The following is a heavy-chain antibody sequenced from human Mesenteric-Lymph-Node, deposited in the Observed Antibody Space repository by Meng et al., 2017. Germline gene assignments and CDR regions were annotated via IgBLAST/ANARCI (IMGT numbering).Heavy chain of an antibody. CDR1: GFTFSDYW. D-gene: IGHD3-16*01. Sequence: EVQLVESGGGLVQPGGSLRLSCAASGFTFSDYWMHWVRQAPGKGLVWVSRISSDGRSTNYADSVKGRFTISRDNAKNTLYLQMNSLRAEDTAVYYCAREYDSYFDYWGQGTLVTVSS. J-gene: IGHJ4*02. V-gene: IGHV3-74*01. CDR3: AREYDSYFDY. CDR2: ISSDGRST.